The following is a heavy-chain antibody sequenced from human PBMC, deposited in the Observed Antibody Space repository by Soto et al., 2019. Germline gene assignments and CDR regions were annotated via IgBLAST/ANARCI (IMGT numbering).Heavy chain of an antibody. CDR3: AKRWVEVAGDHYYYYGMDV. D-gene: IGHD6-19*01. CDR2: ISGSGGST. J-gene: IGHJ6*02. CDR1: GFTFSHYA. Sequence: PGGSLRLSCAASGFTFSHYAMHWVRQAPGKGLEWVSAISGSGGSTYYADSVKGRFTISRDNSKNTLYLQMNSLRAEDTAVYYCAKRWVEVAGDHYYYYGMDVWGQGTTVTVSS. V-gene: IGHV3-23*01.